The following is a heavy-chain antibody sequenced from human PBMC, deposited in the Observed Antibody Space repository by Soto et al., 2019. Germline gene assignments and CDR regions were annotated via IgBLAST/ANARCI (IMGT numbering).Heavy chain of an antibody. V-gene: IGHV1-24*01. CDR3: ATVNERYYYYYGMDV. CDR1: VYTLTELS. Sequence: ASVKVSCKVSVYTLTELSMHWVRQAPGKGLEWMGGFDPEDGETIYAQKFQGRVTMTEDTSTDTAYMELGSLRSEDTAVYYCATVNERYYYYYGMDVWGQGTTVTVSS. D-gene: IGHD1-1*01. CDR2: FDPEDGET. J-gene: IGHJ6*02.